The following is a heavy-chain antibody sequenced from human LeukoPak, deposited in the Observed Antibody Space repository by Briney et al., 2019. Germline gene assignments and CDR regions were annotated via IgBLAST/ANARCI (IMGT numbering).Heavy chain of an antibody. V-gene: IGHV3-21*01. D-gene: IGHD1-14*01. J-gene: IGHJ3*02. CDR1: GFTFSSYS. CDR3: TDTGPADAFDI. Sequence: PGGSLRLSCAASGFTFSSYSMNWVRQAPGKGLEWVSSISGSSSYIYYADSVKGRFTISRDNAKNSLYLQMNSLRAEDTAVYYCTDTGPADAFDIWGQGTMVTVSS. CDR2: ISGSSSYI.